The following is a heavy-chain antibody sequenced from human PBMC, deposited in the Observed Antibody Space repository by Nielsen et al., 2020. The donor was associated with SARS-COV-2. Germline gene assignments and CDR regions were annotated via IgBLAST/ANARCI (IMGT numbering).Heavy chain of an antibody. CDR3: ARRKWPGNFDTNHYMDV. J-gene: IGHJ6*03. CDR1: GFTFSSYT. Sequence: GGSLRLSCEGSGFTFSSYTMNWVRQAPGKGLYWVSSISSSSSHLNYADSVKGRFTVSRDNAKRSLYLQLSNLRAEDTGLYYCARRKWPGNFDTNHYMDVWGKGTMVTVSS. CDR2: ISSSSSHL. D-gene: IGHD1-7*01. V-gene: IGHV3-21*01.